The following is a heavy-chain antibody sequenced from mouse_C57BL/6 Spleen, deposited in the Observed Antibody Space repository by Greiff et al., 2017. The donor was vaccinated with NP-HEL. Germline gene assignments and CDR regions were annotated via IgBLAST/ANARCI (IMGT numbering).Heavy chain of an antibody. D-gene: IGHD2-3*01. Sequence: QVQLQQSGPELVKPGASVKISCKASGYAFSGSWMNWVKQRTGKGLEWIGRIYPGDGATNYNGKFKGKATLTADQSSRPAYMQLISLTSEDSAVYFCAWDDGYPAWFAYWGQGTLVTVSA. CDR3: AWDDGYPAWFAY. V-gene: IGHV1-82*01. CDR1: GYAFSGSW. J-gene: IGHJ3*01. CDR2: IYPGDGAT.